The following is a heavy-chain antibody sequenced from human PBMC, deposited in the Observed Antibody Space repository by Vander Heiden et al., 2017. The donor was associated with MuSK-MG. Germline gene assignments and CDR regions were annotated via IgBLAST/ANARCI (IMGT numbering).Heavy chain of an antibody. CDR3: ARGGRFLPNWNYYYMDV. J-gene: IGHJ6*03. Sequence: QVQLHQWGAGLFKPSETLSLTCAVFGGSFSGYYWTWIRQPPGKGLEWIGEVNHSGSTNYNPSLKSRVTISVDTSKNQFSLKLSSVTAADTAVYYCARGGRFLPNWNYYYMDVWGKGTTVTVSS. D-gene: IGHD3-3*01. CDR1: GGSFSGYY. V-gene: IGHV4-34*01. CDR2: VNHSGST.